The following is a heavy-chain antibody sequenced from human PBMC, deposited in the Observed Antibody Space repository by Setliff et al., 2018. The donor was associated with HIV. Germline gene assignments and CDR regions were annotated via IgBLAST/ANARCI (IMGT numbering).Heavy chain of an antibody. V-gene: IGHV4-61*09. D-gene: IGHD5-12*01. Sequence: PSETLSLTCAVSGDSLTTGGAYWSWVRQPAGKALEWIGHIYVSRNTMYNPSLKSRVTISLDRSNNQLSLNLSSLTAADTAVYFCARGGGYSGSDRQPFEYWGQGSQVTVSS. CDR2: IYVSRNT. CDR3: ARGGGYSGSDRQPFEY. CDR1: GDSLTTGGAY. J-gene: IGHJ4*02.